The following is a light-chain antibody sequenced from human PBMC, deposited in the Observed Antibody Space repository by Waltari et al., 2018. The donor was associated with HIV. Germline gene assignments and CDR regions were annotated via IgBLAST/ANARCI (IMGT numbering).Light chain of an antibody. CDR2: DAS. CDR3: QQYDNLPLT. CDR1: QDISNY. Sequence: IHLTHSPSSLSASVGDRDTITCQASQDISNYLNWYQQKPGKAPKLLIYDASNLETGVPSRFSGRGSGTDFTFTISSLQPEDIATYYCQQYDNLPLTFGQGTKLEIK. J-gene: IGKJ2*01. V-gene: IGKV1-33*01.